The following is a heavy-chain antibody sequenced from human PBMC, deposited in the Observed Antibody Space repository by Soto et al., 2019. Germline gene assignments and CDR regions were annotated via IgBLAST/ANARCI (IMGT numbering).Heavy chain of an antibody. CDR1: GGTFSSYA. CDR3: AREELCSGGSCYSGFDY. J-gene: IGHJ4*02. CDR2: IIPIFGTA. V-gene: IGHV1-69*13. Sequence: SVKVSCKASGGTFSSYAISWVRQAPGQGLEWMGGIIPIFGTANYAQKFQGRVTITADESTSTAYMELSSLRSEDTAVYYCAREELCSGGSCYSGFDYWGQGTLVTVSS. D-gene: IGHD2-15*01.